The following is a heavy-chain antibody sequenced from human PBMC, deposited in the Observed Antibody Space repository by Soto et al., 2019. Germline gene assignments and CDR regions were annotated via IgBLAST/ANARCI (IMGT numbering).Heavy chain of an antibody. CDR2: ISYDGSDK. Sequence: GSLRLSCAASGFTFSSYAIHWVRQAPGKGLEWVALISYDGSDKDYADSAKGRFTISRDNSRNTLFLQMNSLRAEDTAVYYCARDYYKYYDSSGYYRSPAYWGQGTLVTVS. CDR1: GFTFSSYA. D-gene: IGHD3-22*01. CDR3: ARDYYKYYDSSGYYRSPAY. J-gene: IGHJ4*02. V-gene: IGHV3-30-3*01.